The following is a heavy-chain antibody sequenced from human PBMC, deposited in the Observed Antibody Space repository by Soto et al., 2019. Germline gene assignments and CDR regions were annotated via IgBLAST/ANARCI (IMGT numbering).Heavy chain of an antibody. CDR1: GYSLTELS. V-gene: IGHV1-24*01. Sequence: ASVKVSCKVSGYSLTELSMRWVRQASGQGLEWMGGLNPDNGETIYAQKFQGRVTITADKSADTAYMELSSLRSEDTAVYYCASGVGQQRDVWGQGTTVTVSS. D-gene: IGHD6-13*01. CDR3: ASGVGQQRDV. J-gene: IGHJ6*02. CDR2: LNPDNGET.